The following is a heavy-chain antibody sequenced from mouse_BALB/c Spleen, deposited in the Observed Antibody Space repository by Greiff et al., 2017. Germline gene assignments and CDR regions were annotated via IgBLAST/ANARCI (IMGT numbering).Heavy chain of an antibody. CDR1: GFSLTDYG. V-gene: IGHV2-6-5*01. Sequence: QVQLQQSGPGLVAPSQSLSITCTVSGFSLTDYGVSWIRQPPGKGLEWLGVIWGGGSTYYNSALKSRLSISKDNSKSQVFLKMNSLQTDDTAMYYCAKQDYYGSSYVAYWGQGTSVTVSS. CDR3: AKQDYYGSSYVAY. J-gene: IGHJ4*01. D-gene: IGHD1-1*01. CDR2: IWGGGST.